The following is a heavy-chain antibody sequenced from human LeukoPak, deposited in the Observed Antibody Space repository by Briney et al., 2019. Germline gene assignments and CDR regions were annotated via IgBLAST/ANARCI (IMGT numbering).Heavy chain of an antibody. CDR1: GFTVSHNY. CDR2: IYNDGRT. CDR3: ARTESYNSAAYNPA. Sequence: GGSLRLSCAASGFTVSHNYMSWVRQAPGKGLEWVSNIYNDGRTYYRDSVKGRFTFSRDDSENTLYLQMNNLRAEDTAVYYCARTESYNSAAYNPAWGQGTLVTVSS. J-gene: IGHJ5*02. V-gene: IGHV3-66*01. D-gene: IGHD2/OR15-2a*01.